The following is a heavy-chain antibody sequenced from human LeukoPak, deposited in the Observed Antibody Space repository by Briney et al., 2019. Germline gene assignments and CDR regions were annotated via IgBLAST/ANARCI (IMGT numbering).Heavy chain of an antibody. CDR2: ISGNSGSI. CDR1: GFTFDDYA. CDR3: AKGDGYNFGVDFDY. Sequence: PGRSLRLSCAASGFTFDDYAMHWVRQAPGKGLEWVSGISGNSGSIGYADSVKGRFTISRDNAKNSLYLQMNSLRAEDTALYYCAKGDGYNFGVDFDYWGQGTLVAVSS. V-gene: IGHV3-9*01. D-gene: IGHD5-24*01. J-gene: IGHJ4*02.